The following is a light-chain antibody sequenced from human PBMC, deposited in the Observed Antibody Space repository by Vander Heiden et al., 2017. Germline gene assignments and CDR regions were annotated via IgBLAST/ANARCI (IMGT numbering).Light chain of an antibody. V-gene: IGKV1-6*01. J-gene: IGKJ3*01. CDR2: AAS. CDR3: LQDYNYPSWFT. CDR1: QGIRND. Sequence: AIQMTQSPSSLSASVGDRVTITCRASQGIRNDLGWYQQKPGKAPKLLIYAASSLQSGVPSRFSGSGSGTDFTLTISSLQPEDFATYYCLQDYNYPSWFTFGHGTKVDIK.